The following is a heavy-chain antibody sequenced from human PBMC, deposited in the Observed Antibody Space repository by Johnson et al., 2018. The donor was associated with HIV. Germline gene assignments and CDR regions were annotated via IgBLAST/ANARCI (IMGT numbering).Heavy chain of an antibody. CDR1: GFTFSRCG. CDR3: ARVRRSGWFDNDAFDI. J-gene: IGHJ3*02. D-gene: IGHD6-19*01. Sequence: QVQLVESGGGVVQPGGSLRLSCAASGFTFSRCGMHWVRQAPGKGLEWVAFISYDGNNNYYTDSVKGRFTISRDNSKNTLFLLMSSLRADDTAVYYCARVRRSGWFDNDAFDIWGQGTMVTVSS. CDR2: ISYDGNNN. V-gene: IGHV3-30*19.